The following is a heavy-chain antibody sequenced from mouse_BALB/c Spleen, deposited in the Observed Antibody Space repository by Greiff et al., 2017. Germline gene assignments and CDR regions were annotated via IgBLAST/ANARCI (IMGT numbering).Heavy chain of an antibody. D-gene: IGHD2-4*01. J-gene: IGHJ4*01. V-gene: IGHV5-6*01. CDR1: GFTFSSYG. Sequence: EVQVVESGGDLVKPGGSLKLSCAASGFTFSSYGMSWVRQTPDKRLEWVATISSGGSYTYYPDSVKGRFTISRDNAKNTLYLQMSSLKSEDTAMYYCARHYYDYDEGEYYAMDYWGQGTSVTVSS. CDR2: ISSGGSYT. CDR3: ARHYYDYDEGEYYAMDY.